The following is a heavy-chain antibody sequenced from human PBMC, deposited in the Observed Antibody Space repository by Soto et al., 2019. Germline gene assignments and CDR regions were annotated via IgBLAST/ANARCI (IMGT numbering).Heavy chain of an antibody. J-gene: IGHJ4*02. CDR3: ARSSGSYWWEFDC. V-gene: IGHV3-11*06. CDR2: ISSSGNYA. CDR1: GFTFSDYY. D-gene: IGHD3-10*01. Sequence: QVQLVESGGGLVKPAGSLRLSCAASGFTFSDYYMSWIRQAPGKGLEWISYISSSGNYADYADSMKGRFSISRDNAKNSLYLQVHSLRAEDTAVYYCARSSGSYWWEFDCWGQGTLVTVSS.